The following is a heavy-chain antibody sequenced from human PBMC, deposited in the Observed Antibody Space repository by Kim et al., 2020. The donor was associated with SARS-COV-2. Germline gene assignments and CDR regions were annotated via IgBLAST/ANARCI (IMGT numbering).Heavy chain of an antibody. CDR2: ISSSSSYI. V-gene: IGHV3-21*01. Sequence: GGSLRLACAASGFTFSSYSMNWVRQAPGKGLEWVSSISSSSSYIYYADSVKGRFTISRDNAKNSLYLQMNSLRAEDTAVYYCARDPYSSSWYYAYYGMDVWGQGTTVTVSS. D-gene: IGHD6-13*01. CDR3: ARDPYSSSWYYAYYGMDV. J-gene: IGHJ6*02. CDR1: GFTFSSYS.